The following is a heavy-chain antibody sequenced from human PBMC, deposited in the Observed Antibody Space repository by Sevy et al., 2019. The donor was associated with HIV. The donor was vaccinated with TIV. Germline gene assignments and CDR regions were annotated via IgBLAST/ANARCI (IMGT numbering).Heavy chain of an antibody. Sequence: GGSLRLSCAASGFRFNYHNMNWVRQAPGKGLEWISYISNSGSTTYLADSVGGRFTISRDNAKNSLFLEMDNLTDEDTAVYYCAREGNRERQTIPLDSWGRGIQVTVSS. CDR3: AREGNRERQTIPLDS. CDR2: ISNSGSTT. D-gene: IGHD6-25*01. CDR1: GFRFNYHN. V-gene: IGHV3-48*02. J-gene: IGHJ4*02.